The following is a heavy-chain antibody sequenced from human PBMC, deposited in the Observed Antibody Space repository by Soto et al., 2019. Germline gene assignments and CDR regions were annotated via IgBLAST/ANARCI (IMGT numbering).Heavy chain of an antibody. J-gene: IGHJ4*02. CDR2: IYHSGRS. V-gene: IGHV4-4*02. Sequence: QVQLQESGPGLVKPSGTLSLTCDVSAVSGGSISTNYWWTWVRQPPGKGLEWIGQIYHSGRSNYNSSFKSRVTISMDESRNQFSLRMNSVTAADTAVYYCARTANWSNSGDLRYWGQGTLVTVSS. D-gene: IGHD1-20*01. CDR3: ARTANWSNSGDLRY. CDR1: GGSISTNYW.